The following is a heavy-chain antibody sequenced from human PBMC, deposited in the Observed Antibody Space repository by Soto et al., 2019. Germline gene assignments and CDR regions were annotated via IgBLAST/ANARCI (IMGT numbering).Heavy chain of an antibody. CDR2: MNPNSGNT. D-gene: IGHD6-19*01. V-gene: IGHV1-8*01. CDR1: GYTFTSYD. CDR3: ARVRIAVAHDAFDI. J-gene: IGHJ3*02. Sequence: QGQLLQSGAEVKKPWASVKVSCKASGYTFTSYDINWVRQATGQGLEWRGWMNPNSGNTCYAQKFQGRVTMTRNTSISTAYMELSSLRSEDTAVYYCARVRIAVAHDAFDIWGQGPMLTVSS.